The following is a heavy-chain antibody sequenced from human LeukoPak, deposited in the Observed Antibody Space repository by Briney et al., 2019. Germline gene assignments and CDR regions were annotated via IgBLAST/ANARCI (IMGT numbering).Heavy chain of an antibody. CDR3: AQCGFSYGSLFDY. V-gene: IGHV4-34*01. Sequence: SETLSLTCAVYGGSFSGYYWSWIRQPPGKGLEWIGEINHSGSTNYNPSLTSRVAISLDTSKNQFSLKLSSVTAADPAVYYCAQCGFSYGSLFDYWGQGTLVTVSS. CDR2: INHSGST. D-gene: IGHD5-18*01. CDR1: GGSFSGYY. J-gene: IGHJ4*02.